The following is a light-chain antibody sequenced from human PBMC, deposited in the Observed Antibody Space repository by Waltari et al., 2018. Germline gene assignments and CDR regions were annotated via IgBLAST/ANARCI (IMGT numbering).Light chain of an antibody. CDR3: QQYYSTPEPT. CDR2: WAS. Sequence: DIVMTQSPDSLAVSLVEGATINCKSSQSVLYSSNNKNYLAWYQQKPGQPPKLLIYWASTRESGVPDRFSGSGSGTDFTLTISSLQAEDVAVYYCQQYYSTPEPTFGQGTKVEIK. CDR1: QSVLYSSNNKNY. J-gene: IGKJ1*01. V-gene: IGKV4-1*01.